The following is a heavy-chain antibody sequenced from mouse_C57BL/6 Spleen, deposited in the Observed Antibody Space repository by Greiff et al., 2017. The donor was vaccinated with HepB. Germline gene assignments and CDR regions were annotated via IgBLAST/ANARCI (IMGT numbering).Heavy chain of an antibody. CDR1: GFTFRDYG. V-gene: IGHV5-17*01. Sequence: EVKVVESGGGLVKPGGSLKLSCAASGFTFRDYGMHWVRQAPEKGLEWVAYISSGSSTIYYADTVKGRFTISRDNAKNTLFLQMTSLRSEDTAMYYCARYFDYWGQGTTLTVSS. CDR2: ISSGSSTI. CDR3: ARYFDY. J-gene: IGHJ2*01.